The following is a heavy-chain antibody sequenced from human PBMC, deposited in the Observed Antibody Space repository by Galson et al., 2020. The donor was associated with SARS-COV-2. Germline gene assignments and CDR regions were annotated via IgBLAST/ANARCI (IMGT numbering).Heavy chain of an antibody. CDR1: GFTFSNYW. CDR3: AGGLGWISDL. D-gene: IGHD5-12*01. Sequence: GGSLRLSCAGSGFTFSNYWMNWVRQAPGKGLEWVANIKQDGSEKYYVDSVKGRFTISRDNAKNSLYLQMDSLRAEDTAVYYCAGGLGWISDLWGRGTLVTVSS. J-gene: IGHJ2*01. V-gene: IGHV3-7*03. CDR2: IKQDGSEK.